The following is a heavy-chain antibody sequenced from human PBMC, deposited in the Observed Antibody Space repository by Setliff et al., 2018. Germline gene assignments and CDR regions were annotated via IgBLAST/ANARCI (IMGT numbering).Heavy chain of an antibody. CDR1: GFTFNNYA. CDR2: IATDDAYS. D-gene: IGHD6-13*01. CDR3: AKEKYSSTWYERKAFDY. J-gene: IGHJ4*02. V-gene: IGHV3-23*01. Sequence: GGSLRLSCAGSGFTFNNYAMSWVRQAPGKGLEWVSTIATDDAYSYYADSVKGRFTISRDSSQNTLSLQMSSLRAEDTAVYYCAKEKYSSTWYERKAFDYWGQGTLVTVSS.